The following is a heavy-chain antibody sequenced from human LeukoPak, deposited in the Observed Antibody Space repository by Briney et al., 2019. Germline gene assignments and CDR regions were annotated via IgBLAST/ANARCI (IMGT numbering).Heavy chain of an antibody. CDR1: GGPFSGYY. CDR3: ARNRGSGAARRGVLDY. V-gene: IGHV4-34*01. CDR2: INHSGST. J-gene: IGHJ4*02. Sequence: SETLSLTCAVYGGPFSGYYWSWIRQPPGKGLEWIGEINHSGSTNYNPSLKGRVTISVDTSKNQFSLKLSSVTAADTAVYYCARNRGSGAARRGVLDYWGQGTLVTVSS. D-gene: IGHD6-6*01.